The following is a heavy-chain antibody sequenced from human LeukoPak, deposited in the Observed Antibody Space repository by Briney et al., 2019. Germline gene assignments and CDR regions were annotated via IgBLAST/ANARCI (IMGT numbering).Heavy chain of an antibody. D-gene: IGHD2-21*01. J-gene: IGHJ3*02. Sequence: GGSLRLSCEAAGFTLTPYWMHWVRQAPGKGLVWVARINSDGRDTVYADSVKGRLTISRDNAKNTVYLQMNSLRAEDTAVYYCVRDCCSWDAFDIWGQGTMVTVSS. CDR1: GFTLTPYW. CDR2: INSDGRDT. V-gene: IGHV3-74*01. CDR3: VRDCCSWDAFDI.